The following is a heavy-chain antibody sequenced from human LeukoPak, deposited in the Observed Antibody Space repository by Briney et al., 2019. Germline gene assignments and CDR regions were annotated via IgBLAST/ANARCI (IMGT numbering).Heavy chain of an antibody. V-gene: IGHV3-48*03. CDR3: ARDGGTRLKYSFGYGDY. CDR1: GFTFSSYE. D-gene: IGHD3-22*01. CDR2: ISSSGGDTI. Sequence: GGSLRLSCAASGFTFSSYEMNWVRQAPGKGLEWVSYISSSGGDTIYYADSVKGRFTISRDNAKNSLYLQMNSLRAEDTAVYYCARDGGTRLKYSFGYGDYWGQGTLVTVSS. J-gene: IGHJ4*02.